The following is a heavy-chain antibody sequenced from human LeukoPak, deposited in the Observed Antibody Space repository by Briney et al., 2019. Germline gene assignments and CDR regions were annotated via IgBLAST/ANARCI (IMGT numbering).Heavy chain of an antibody. J-gene: IGHJ3*02. V-gene: IGHV3-23*01. D-gene: IGHD2-2*02. CDR3: ATPIPGAFDI. Sequence: GGSLRLSCAASGFTFDDYAMHWVRQAPGKGLEWVSAISGSGGSTYYADSVKGRFTISRDNSKNTLYLQMNSLRAEDTAVYYCATPIPGAFDIWGQGTMVTVSS. CDR2: ISGSGGST. CDR1: GFTFDDYA.